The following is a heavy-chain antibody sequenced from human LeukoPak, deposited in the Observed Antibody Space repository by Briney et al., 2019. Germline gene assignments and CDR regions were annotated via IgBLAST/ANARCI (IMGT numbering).Heavy chain of an antibody. CDR1: GFTFSSFA. CDR2: ISAGGGST. V-gene: IGHV3-23*01. Sequence: GGSLRLSCAASGFTFSSFAMSWVRQAPGKGLEWVSAISAGGGSTYYAGSVKGRFTISRDNSKNTLYLQMNSLRPEDTAVYFCAKDDYGGDFYWFFDLWGRGTLVTVSS. D-gene: IGHD4-23*01. CDR3: AKDDYGGDFYWFFDL. J-gene: IGHJ2*01.